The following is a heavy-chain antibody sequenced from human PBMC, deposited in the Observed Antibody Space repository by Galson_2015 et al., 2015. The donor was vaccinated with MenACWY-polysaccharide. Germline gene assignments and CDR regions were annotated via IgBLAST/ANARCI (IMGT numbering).Heavy chain of an antibody. D-gene: IGHD2-8*01. CDR1: GFTFSSYA. CDR2: ISSNGGST. V-gene: IGHV3-64*01. Sequence: SLRLSCAASGFTFSSYAMHWVRQAPGKGLEYVSAISSNGGSTYYANSVKGRFTTSRDNSKNTLYLQMGSLRAEDMAVYYCARPTGGAVYANYGMDVWGQGTTVTVSS. J-gene: IGHJ6*02. CDR3: ARPTGGAVYANYGMDV.